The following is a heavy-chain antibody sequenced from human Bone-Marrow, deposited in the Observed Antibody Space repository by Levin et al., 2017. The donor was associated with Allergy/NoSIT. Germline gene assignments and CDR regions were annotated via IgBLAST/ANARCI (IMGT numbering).Heavy chain of an antibody. CDR1: GGSISSGSYY. J-gene: IGHJ5*02. V-gene: IGHV4-61*02. D-gene: IGHD6-13*01. CDR2: IYTSGST. CDR3: ARDGIAAAGPQAGWFDP. Sequence: SETLSLTCTVSGGSISSGSYYWSWIRQPAGKGLEWIGRIYTSGSTNYNPSLKSRVTISVDTSKNQFSLKLSSVTAADTAVYYCARDGIAAAGPQAGWFDPWGQGTLVTVSS.